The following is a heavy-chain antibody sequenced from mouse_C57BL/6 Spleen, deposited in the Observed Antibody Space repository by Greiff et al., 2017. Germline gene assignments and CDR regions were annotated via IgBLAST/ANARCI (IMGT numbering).Heavy chain of an antibody. D-gene: IGHD2-12*01. J-gene: IGHJ4*01. CDR3: ERHEDRYDDYYAMDY. CDR2: ISSGGSYT. V-gene: IGHV5-6*01. Sequence: EVQGVESGGDLVKPGGSLKLSCAASGFTFSSYGMSWVRQTPDKRLEWVATISSGGSYTYYPDSVKGRFPISRDNAKNTLYLQMSSLKSEDTAMYYCERHEDRYDDYYAMDYWGQGTSVTVSS. CDR1: GFTFSSYG.